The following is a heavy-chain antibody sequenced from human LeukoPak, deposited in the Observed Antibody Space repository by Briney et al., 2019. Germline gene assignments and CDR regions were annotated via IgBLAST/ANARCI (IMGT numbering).Heavy chain of an antibody. CDR1: GYTFTGYY. CDR2: INPNSGGT. J-gene: IGHJ3*02. CDR3: ARDFVVPAYCGGDCYSREHGVFDI. V-gene: IGHV1-2*02. D-gene: IGHD2-21*02. Sequence: ASVKVSCKASGYTFTGYYMHWVRQAPGQGLEWMGWINPNSGGTNYAQKFQGRVTMTRDTSISTAYMELSRLRSDDTAVYYCARDFVVPAYCGGDCYSREHGVFDIWGKGTMVTVSS.